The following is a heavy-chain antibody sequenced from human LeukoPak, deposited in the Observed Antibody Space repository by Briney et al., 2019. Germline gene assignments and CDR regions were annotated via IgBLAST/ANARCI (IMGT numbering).Heavy chain of an antibody. Sequence: GGSLRLSCAASGFTFDDYAMHWVRQAPGKGLEWVSGISWNSGSIGYADSVKGRFTISRDNAKNSLYLQMNGLRAEDTAAYYCARGATDTTRWFDPWGQGTLVTVSS. CDR3: ARGATDTTRWFDP. CDR2: ISWNSGSI. D-gene: IGHD1-7*01. V-gene: IGHV3-9*01. CDR1: GFTFDDYA. J-gene: IGHJ5*02.